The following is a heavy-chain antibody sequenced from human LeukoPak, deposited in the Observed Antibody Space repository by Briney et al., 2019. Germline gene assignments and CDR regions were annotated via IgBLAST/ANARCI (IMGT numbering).Heavy chain of an antibody. D-gene: IGHD2-2*01. J-gene: IGHJ4*02. V-gene: IGHV5-51*01. Sequence: KHGASLQISCKGSGYSFTSYWIGWVRQLPGKGLEWMGIIYPGDSDTRYSPSFQGQVTISADKSISTAYLQWSSLKASDTAMYYCARPRRDCSSTSCYFPYWGQGTLVTVSS. CDR2: IYPGDSDT. CDR3: ARPRRDCSSTSCYFPY. CDR1: GYSFTSYW.